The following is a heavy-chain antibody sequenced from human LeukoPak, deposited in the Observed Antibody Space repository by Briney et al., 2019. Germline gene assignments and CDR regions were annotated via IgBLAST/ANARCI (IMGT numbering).Heavy chain of an antibody. CDR3: AREVQSIRFLEWPYNWFDP. CDR1: GGTFSSYA. J-gene: IGHJ5*02. V-gene: IGHV1-69*13. D-gene: IGHD3-3*01. CDR2: IIPIFGTA. Sequence: ASVKVSCKASGGTFSSYAISWVRQAPGQGLEWMGGIIPIFGTANYAQKFQGRVTITADESTSTAYMGLSSLRSEDTAVYYCAREVQSIRFLEWPYNWFDPWGQGTLVTVSS.